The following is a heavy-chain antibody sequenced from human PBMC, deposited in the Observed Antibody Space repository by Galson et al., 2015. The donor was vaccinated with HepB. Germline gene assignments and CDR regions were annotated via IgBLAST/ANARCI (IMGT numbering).Heavy chain of an antibody. Sequence: LRLSCAASGFTFSSYGMHWVRQAPGKGLEWVAVIWYDGSNKYYADSVKGRFTISRDNSKNTLYLQMNSLRAEDTAVYYCAREGRTTLIYYYYYMDVWGKGTTVTVSS. J-gene: IGHJ6*03. CDR2: IWYDGSNK. V-gene: IGHV3-33*01. D-gene: IGHD4-11*01. CDR3: AREGRTTLIYYYYYMDV. CDR1: GFTFSSYG.